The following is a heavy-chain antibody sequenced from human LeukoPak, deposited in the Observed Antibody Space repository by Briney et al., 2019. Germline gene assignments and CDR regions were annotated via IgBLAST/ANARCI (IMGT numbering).Heavy chain of an antibody. CDR1: GGSISSYY. Sequence: SETLSLTCIVSGGSISSYYWSWIRQPPGKGLEWIGYIYYSGSTNYNPSLKSRVTISVGTSKNQFSLKLSSVTAADTAVYYCAVGGYQDDYYYYYGMDVWGQGTTVTVSS. J-gene: IGHJ6*02. D-gene: IGHD2-2*01. V-gene: IGHV4-59*01. CDR2: IYYSGST. CDR3: AVGGYQDDYYYYYGMDV.